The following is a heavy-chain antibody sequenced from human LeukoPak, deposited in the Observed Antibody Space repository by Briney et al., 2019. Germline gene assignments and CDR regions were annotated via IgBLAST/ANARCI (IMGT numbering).Heavy chain of an antibody. V-gene: IGHV1-69*05. CDR1: GGTFSSYA. D-gene: IGHD1-14*01. Sequence: ASVKVSCKASGGTFSSYAISWVRQAPGQGLEWMGGIIPIFGTANYAQKFQGRVTITTDEPTSTAYMELSSLRSEDTAVYYCARGAGFAEPLPEYWGQGTLLTVSS. CDR3: ARGAGFAEPLPEY. J-gene: IGHJ4*02. CDR2: IIPIFGTA.